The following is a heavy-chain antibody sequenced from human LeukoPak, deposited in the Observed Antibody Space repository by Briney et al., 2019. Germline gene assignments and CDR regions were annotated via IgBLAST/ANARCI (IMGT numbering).Heavy chain of an antibody. CDR1: GFTFSDYW. D-gene: IGHD4-17*01. J-gene: IGHJ4*02. CDR3: ARDLYGDYSPFDY. Sequence: GGSLRLSCAASGFTFSDYWMSWVSQAPGKGLECVANIKQDGSEKHYVDSVKGGFTISRDNAKTSLYLQMNSLRAEDTAVYYCARDLYGDYSPFDYWGQGTLVTVSS. V-gene: IGHV3-7*04. CDR2: IKQDGSEK.